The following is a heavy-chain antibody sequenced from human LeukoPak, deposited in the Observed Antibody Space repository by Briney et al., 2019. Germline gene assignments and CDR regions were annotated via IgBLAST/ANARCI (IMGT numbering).Heavy chain of an antibody. J-gene: IGHJ4*02. CDR3: AKVSIAAAGTRSDLVDY. CDR2: ISYDGSNK. V-gene: IGHV3-30*18. Sequence: GGSLRLSCAASGFTFSSYGMHWVRQAPGKGLEWVAVISYDGSNKYYADSVKGRFTISRDNSKNTLYLQMNSLRAENTAVYYCAKVSIAAAGTRSDLVDYWGQGTLVTVSS. D-gene: IGHD6-13*01. CDR1: GFTFSSYG.